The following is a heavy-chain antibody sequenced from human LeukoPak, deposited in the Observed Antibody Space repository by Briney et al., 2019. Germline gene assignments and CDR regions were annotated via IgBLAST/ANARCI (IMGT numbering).Heavy chain of an antibody. Sequence: GGSLRLSCAASGFSISRYWMTWVRQAPGKGLEWVGNIQHDGNVKHYVDSVRGRFTISRDSAKNSVYLQMNSLRAEDSAVYFCGNQCSGGTCPEYWGQGTQVTVSS. CDR1: GFSISRYW. CDR2: IQHDGNVK. V-gene: IGHV3-7*01. D-gene: IGHD2-15*01. J-gene: IGHJ4*02. CDR3: GNQCSGGTCPEY.